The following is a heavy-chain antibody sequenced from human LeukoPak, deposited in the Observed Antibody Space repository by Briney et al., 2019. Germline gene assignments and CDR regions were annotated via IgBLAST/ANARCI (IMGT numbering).Heavy chain of an antibody. D-gene: IGHD1-26*01. J-gene: IGHJ4*02. CDR3: VKELGSGSYIFDY. CDR2: ISGSGGST. Sequence: GGSLRLSCAASGFIFSSYSMSWVRQAPGKGLEWVSAISGSGGSTYYADSVKGRFTISRDNSKNTLYLQMNSLRAEDTAVYYCVKELGSGSYIFDYWGQGTLVTVSS. CDR1: GFIFSSYS. V-gene: IGHV3-23*01.